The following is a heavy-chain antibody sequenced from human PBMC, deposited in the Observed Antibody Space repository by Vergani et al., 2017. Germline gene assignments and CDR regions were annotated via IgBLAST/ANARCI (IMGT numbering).Heavy chain of an antibody. CDR1: GYTFTGYY. CDR3: ARAPYSSDYVWGSYRS. D-gene: IGHD3-16*02. V-gene: IGHV1-2*02. CDR2: INTNSGGT. J-gene: IGHJ4*02. Sequence: QVQLVQSGAEVKKPGASVKVSCKASGYTFTGYYMHWVRQAPGQGLEWMGCINTNSGGTNYAQKFQGRVTMTRDTSISTAYMELSRLRSDDTAVYYCARAPYSSDYVWGSYRSWGQGTLVTVSS.